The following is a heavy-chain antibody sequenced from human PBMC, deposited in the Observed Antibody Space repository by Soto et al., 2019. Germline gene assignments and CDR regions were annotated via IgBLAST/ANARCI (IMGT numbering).Heavy chain of an antibody. V-gene: IGHV1-18*01. CDR2: ISAYNANT. CDR1: GYTLPRYG. CDR3: AREVFRYFDL. D-gene: IGHD1-20*01. Sequence: QVHLVQSGAEVKKPGASVKVSCKASGYTLPRYGITGVRQAPGQGLEWMGSISAYNANTNYAQKLQGRLTMTTDTSTTTVYMELRSLTSDDTAVYYCAREVFRYFDLWGRGTLVSVSS. J-gene: IGHJ2*01.